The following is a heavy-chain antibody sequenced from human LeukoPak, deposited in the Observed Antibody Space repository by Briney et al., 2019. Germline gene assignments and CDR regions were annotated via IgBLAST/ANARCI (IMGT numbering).Heavy chain of an antibody. J-gene: IGHJ2*01. D-gene: IGHD2-15*01. CDR1: GYSFTNYW. Sequence: GESLKISRKGFGYSFTNYWIAWVRQMPGKGLELMGIIYPGDSHTKYSPSLPGQVTMSADKSITTAYLQWSSLKASDTAMYYCARGILGYAWYLDLWGRGTLVTVSS. CDR3: ARGILGYAWYLDL. V-gene: IGHV5-51*01. CDR2: IYPGDSHT.